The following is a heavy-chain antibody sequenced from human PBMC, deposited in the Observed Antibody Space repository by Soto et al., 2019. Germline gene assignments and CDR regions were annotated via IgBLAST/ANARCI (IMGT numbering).Heavy chain of an antibody. J-gene: IGHJ4*02. D-gene: IGHD6-6*01. CDR3: ARDQEGRKYSSSYYFDY. Sequence: ASVKVSCKASGYTFTSHAMHWVRQAPGQRLEWMGWINAGNGNTKYSQKFQGRVTITRDTSASTAYMELSSLRSEDTAVYYCARDQEGRKYSSSYYFDYWGQGTLVTVSS. V-gene: IGHV1-3*01. CDR1: GYTFTSHA. CDR2: INAGNGNT.